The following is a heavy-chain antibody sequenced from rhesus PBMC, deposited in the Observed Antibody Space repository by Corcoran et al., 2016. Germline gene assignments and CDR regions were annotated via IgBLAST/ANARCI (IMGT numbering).Heavy chain of an antibody. J-gene: IGHJ4*01. CDR2: IYGRGGSS. D-gene: IGHD3-9*01. V-gene: IGHV4-160*01. Sequence: QVQLQESGPGLVKPSETLSLTCAVSGGSISSNYWSWIRQSPGKGLEGIGYIYGRGGSSEYTPPLKGRVTLSIYTSKNQFSLKLSSVTAADTAVYYCARQVTSHFDYWGQGVLVTVSS. CDR1: GGSISSNY. CDR3: ARQVTSHFDY.